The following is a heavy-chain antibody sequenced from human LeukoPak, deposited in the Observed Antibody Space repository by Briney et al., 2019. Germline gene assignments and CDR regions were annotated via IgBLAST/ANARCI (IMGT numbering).Heavy chain of an antibody. CDR3: ASLYSGSYDTGSFDYFNY. Sequence: GSLRLSCAASGFTVSNAWMSWIRQPPGKGLEWIGYMYYSGSTNYNPSLKSRVTISVDTSKNQFSLKLSSVTAADTAVYYCASLYSGSYDTGSFDYFNYWGQGTLVTVSS. CDR2: MYYSGST. D-gene: IGHD1-26*01. CDR1: GFTVSNAW. J-gene: IGHJ4*02. V-gene: IGHV4-59*02.